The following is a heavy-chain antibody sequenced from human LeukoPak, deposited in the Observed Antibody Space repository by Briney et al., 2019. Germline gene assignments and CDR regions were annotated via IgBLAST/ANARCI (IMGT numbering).Heavy chain of an antibody. CDR2: ISGSGGST. Sequence: GGSLRLSCAASGFTFSSYAMSWVRQAPGKGLEWVSAISGSGGSTYYADSVKGRFTISRDNSKNTLYLQMNSLRAEDTAVYYCAKDLVRGRPVITMIVVALDYWGQGTLVTVSS. V-gene: IGHV3-23*01. CDR3: AKDLVRGRPVITMIVVALDY. D-gene: IGHD3-22*01. CDR1: GFTFSSYA. J-gene: IGHJ4*02.